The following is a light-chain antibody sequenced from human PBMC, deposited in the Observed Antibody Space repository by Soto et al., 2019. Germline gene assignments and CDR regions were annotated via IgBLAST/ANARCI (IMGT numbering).Light chain of an antibody. Sequence: QSVLTQPPSASGTPGQRVTISCSGSTSNIGSKTVSWYQHHPGKAPKLIIYEVRNRPSGVPNRFSGAKSGNTASLTISGLQAEDEADYYCSSYRTGSAFYVFGSGTKLTVL. CDR3: SSYRTGSAFYV. V-gene: IGLV2-14*01. J-gene: IGLJ1*01. CDR1: TSNIGSKT. CDR2: EVR.